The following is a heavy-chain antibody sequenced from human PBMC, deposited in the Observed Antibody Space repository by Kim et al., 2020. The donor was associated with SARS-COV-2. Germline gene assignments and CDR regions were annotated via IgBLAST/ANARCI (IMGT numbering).Heavy chain of an antibody. J-gene: IGHJ4*02. Sequence: SVKVSCKASGGTFSSYAISWVRQAPGQGLEWMGRIIPILGIANYAQKFQGRVTITADKSTSTAYMELSSLRSEDTAVYYCARDYTAMVRAPLGYWGQGTLVTVSS. CDR1: GGTFSSYA. D-gene: IGHD5-18*01. V-gene: IGHV1-69*04. CDR3: ARDYTAMVRAPLGY. CDR2: IIPILGIA.